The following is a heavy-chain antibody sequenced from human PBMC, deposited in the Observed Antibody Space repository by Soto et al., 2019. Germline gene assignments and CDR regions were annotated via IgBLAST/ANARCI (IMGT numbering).Heavy chain of an antibody. J-gene: IGHJ4*02. CDR1: GFTFSSYS. CDR2: ISSSSSYI. CDR3: ARDRLDTAMAIPFDY. Sequence: GGSLRLPCAASGFTFSSYSMNWVRQAPGKGLEWVSSISSSSSYIYYADSVKGRFTISRDNAKNSLYLQMNSLRAEDTAVYYCARDRLDTAMAIPFDYWGQGTLVTVSS. D-gene: IGHD5-18*01. V-gene: IGHV3-21*01.